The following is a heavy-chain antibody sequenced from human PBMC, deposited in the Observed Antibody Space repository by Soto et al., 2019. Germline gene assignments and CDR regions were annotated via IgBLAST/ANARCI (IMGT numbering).Heavy chain of an antibody. Sequence: DVQLLESGGHLVQPGGSLRLSCAASGFTFSSNAMSWVRQAPGKGLEWVSSVSAGGDMTYYSDSVKGRFTISRDNSNKALFLQMNSLKTEDTALYYCARGDRGGSGSPASYYYSGLGVWGQGTTVTVS. CDR3: ARGDRGGSGSPASYYYSGLGV. CDR2: VSAGGDMT. D-gene: IGHD3-10*01. J-gene: IGHJ6*02. V-gene: IGHV3-23*01. CDR1: GFTFSSNA.